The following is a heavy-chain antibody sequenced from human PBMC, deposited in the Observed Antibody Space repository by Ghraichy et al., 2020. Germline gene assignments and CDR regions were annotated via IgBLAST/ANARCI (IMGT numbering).Heavy chain of an antibody. CDR1: GFTFSSYW. J-gene: IGHJ4*02. D-gene: IGHD6-19*01. CDR2: IKQDGSEK. Sequence: GGSLRLSCAASGFTFSSYWMTWVRQAPGKGLEWVANIKQDGSEKYYVDSVKGRFTISRDNAKNSLYLQMNSLRAEDTAVYYCARLGGWYRSYYFDYWGQGTLVTVSS. CDR3: ARLGGWYRSYYFDY. V-gene: IGHV3-7*03.